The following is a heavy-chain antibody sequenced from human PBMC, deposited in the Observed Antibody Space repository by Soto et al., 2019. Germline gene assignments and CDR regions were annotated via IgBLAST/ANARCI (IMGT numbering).Heavy chain of an antibody. D-gene: IGHD1-1*01. J-gene: IGHJ6*02. Sequence: PSETLSLTCAVYGGSFSGYYWSWIRQPPGKGLEWIGEINHSGSTNYNPSLKSRVTISVDTSKNQFSLKLSSVTAADTAVYYWPPPANWKNLTPAYYYGMDVWGQGTTVT. CDR1: GGSFSGYY. V-gene: IGHV4-34*01. CDR2: INHSGST. CDR3: PPPANWKNLTPAYYYGMDV.